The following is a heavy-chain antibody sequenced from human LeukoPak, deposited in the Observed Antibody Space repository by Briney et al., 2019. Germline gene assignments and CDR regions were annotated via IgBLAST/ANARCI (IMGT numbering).Heavy chain of an antibody. J-gene: IGHJ4*02. D-gene: IGHD4-17*01. Sequence: PSETLSLTCSVPGGSISSSDYYWGWIRQPPGKGLEWIGSIYYRGSTYYKPSLKSRVTISVDTSKNQFSLKLRSVTAADTAVYYCARRRLGDYGCDYWGQGTLVTVSS. CDR2: IYYRGST. CDR1: GGSISSSDYY. V-gene: IGHV4-39*01. CDR3: ARRRLGDYGCDY.